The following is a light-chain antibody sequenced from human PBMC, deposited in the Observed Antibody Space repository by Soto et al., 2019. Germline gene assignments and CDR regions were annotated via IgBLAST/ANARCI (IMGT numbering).Light chain of an antibody. Sequence: QSVLTQPASVSGSPGQSITISCTGTSSDVGAYNFDSWYQQHPGKAPKLIIYDVNNRPSEVSNRFSGSKSGNTASLTFSGLQAEDEGDYYCSSFTTGVNYVFGIGTKVTVL. CDR1: SSDVGAYNF. CDR3: SSFTTGVNYV. CDR2: DVN. J-gene: IGLJ1*01. V-gene: IGLV2-14*03.